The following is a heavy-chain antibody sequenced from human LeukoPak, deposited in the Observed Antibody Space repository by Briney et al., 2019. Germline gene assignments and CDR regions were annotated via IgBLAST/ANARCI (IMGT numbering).Heavy chain of an antibody. V-gene: IGHV4-30-2*01. D-gene: IGHD1-26*01. CDR3: ARRGVVGATDLNFDY. Sequence: RSQTLSLTCGVSGSSISSGGSSWSWIPQQAGKGLEWIWYIYRRGSPYYKPSLKGRVTISLDRSQNKFSLKLSSVTGADTAVYYWARRGVVGATDLNFDYWGQGTLVTVSS. CDR2: IYRRGSP. J-gene: IGHJ4*02. CDR1: GSSISSGGSS.